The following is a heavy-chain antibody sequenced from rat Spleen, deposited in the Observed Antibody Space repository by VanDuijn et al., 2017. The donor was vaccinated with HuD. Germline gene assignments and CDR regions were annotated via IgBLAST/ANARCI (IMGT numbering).Heavy chain of an antibody. CDR2: INTGSGGT. CDR3: ARGGIAAIDY. J-gene: IGHJ2*01. D-gene: IGHD1-2*01. Sequence: SYYINWIKQTTGQGLEYIGYINTGSGGTNYNEKFKGKATLTVDKSSSTAFMQLSSLTPDDSAVYYCARGGIAAIDYWGQGVMVTVSS. CDR1: SYY. V-gene: IGHV1-43*01.